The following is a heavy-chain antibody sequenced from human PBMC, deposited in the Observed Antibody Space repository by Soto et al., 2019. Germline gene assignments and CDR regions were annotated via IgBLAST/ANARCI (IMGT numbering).Heavy chain of an antibody. J-gene: IGHJ3*02. CDR2: IYWDDDK. Sequence: QITLKESGPTLVKPTQPLTLTCTFSGFSLSTSGVAVGWIRQPHGKALECLALIYWDDDKLYRPSLKSRLTITKETSKNQVVLTMTNMDPVETGTYYCSHMRNYFGSGIHAFDIWGQGTMVTVSS. V-gene: IGHV2-5*02. D-gene: IGHD3-10*01. CDR1: GFSLSTSGVA. CDR3: SHMRNYFGSGIHAFDI.